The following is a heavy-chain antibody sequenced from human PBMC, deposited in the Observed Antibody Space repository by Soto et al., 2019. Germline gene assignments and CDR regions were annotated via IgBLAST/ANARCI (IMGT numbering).Heavy chain of an antibody. CDR2: IRQKVYGGTT. Sequence: GGSLRLSCTASGFTFGDYAMSWFRQAPGKGLEWVGFIRQKVYGGTTEYAASVQGRFTISRDDSKSIAYLQMNSLKTEDTAFYYCARDRDGYSGYDADFDYWGQGTLVTVSS. CDR1: GFTFGDYA. J-gene: IGHJ4*02. V-gene: IGHV3-49*03. CDR3: ARDRDGYSGYDADFDY. D-gene: IGHD5-12*01.